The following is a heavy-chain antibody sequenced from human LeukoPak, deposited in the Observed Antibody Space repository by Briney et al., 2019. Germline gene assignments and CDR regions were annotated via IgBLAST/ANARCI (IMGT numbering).Heavy chain of an antibody. J-gene: IGHJ4*02. CDR2: ISASGGST. D-gene: IGHD4-17*01. V-gene: IGHV3-23*01. Sequence: PGGSLRLSCAASGFTFSSYGMSWVRQTPGKGLEWVSAISASGGSTYYADSVKGRFTISRDNSKNTLYLQMNSLRAEDTAVYYCAKAWVTRGFWRENYFDYWGQGTLVTVSS. CDR1: GFTFSSYG. CDR3: AKAWVTRGFWRENYFDY.